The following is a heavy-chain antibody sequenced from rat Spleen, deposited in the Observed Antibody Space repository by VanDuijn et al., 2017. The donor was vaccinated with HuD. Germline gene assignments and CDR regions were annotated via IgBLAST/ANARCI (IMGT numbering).Heavy chain of an antibody. V-gene: IGHV5S23*01. J-gene: IGHJ4*01. CDR3: ARHYNNYGVMDA. D-gene: IGHD1-10*01. CDR1: GFTFSDYG. CDR2: IRSNSGTI. Sequence: EVQLVESGGGLVQPGRSLKLSCVASGFTFSDYGMDWIRQAPGKGLEWVAYIRSNSGTIHYADTVEGRFTISRDNAKSTLYLQMDSLRSEDTATYYCARHYNNYGVMDAWGQGASVTVSS.